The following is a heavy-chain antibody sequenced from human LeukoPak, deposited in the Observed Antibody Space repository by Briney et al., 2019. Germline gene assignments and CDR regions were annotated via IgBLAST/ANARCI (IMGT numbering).Heavy chain of an antibody. Sequence: ASVKVSCKASGYTFTSYYMHWVRQAPGQGLEWMGWINPNSGGTNYAQKFQGRVTMTRDTSISTAYMELSRLRSDDTAVYYCARDGRSGWYNEAAFDIWGQGTMVTVSS. CDR2: INPNSGGT. J-gene: IGHJ3*02. CDR3: ARDGRSGWYNEAAFDI. D-gene: IGHD6-19*01. V-gene: IGHV1-2*02. CDR1: GYTFTSYY.